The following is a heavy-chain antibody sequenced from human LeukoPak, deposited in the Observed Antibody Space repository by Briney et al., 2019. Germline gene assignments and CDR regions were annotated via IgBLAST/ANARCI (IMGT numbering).Heavy chain of an antibody. CDR2: IYYSGST. J-gene: IGHJ6*04. V-gene: IGHV4-39*01. CDR3: AREGTVTTYLDV. D-gene: IGHD4-11*01. CDR1: GGSISSSSYY. Sequence: SETLSLTCTVSGGSISSSSYYWGWIRQPPGKGLEWIGSIYYSGSTYYNPSLKSRVTISVDTSKNQFSLKLSSVTAADTAVYYCAREGTVTTYLDVWGKGTTVTVSS.